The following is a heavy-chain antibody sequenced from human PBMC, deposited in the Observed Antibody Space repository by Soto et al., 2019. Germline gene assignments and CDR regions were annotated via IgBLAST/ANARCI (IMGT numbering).Heavy chain of an antibody. CDR3: ARGGTGTVTAKGNFDY. Sequence: PSETLSLTCTVSGGSISSGDYYWSWIRQPPGKGLEWIGYIYYSGSTNYNPSLKSRVTISVDTSKNQFSLKLSSVTAADTAVYYCARGGTGTVTAKGNFDYWGQGTLVTVSS. J-gene: IGHJ4*02. V-gene: IGHV4-61*08. D-gene: IGHD2-21*02. CDR2: IYYSGST. CDR1: GGSISSGDYY.